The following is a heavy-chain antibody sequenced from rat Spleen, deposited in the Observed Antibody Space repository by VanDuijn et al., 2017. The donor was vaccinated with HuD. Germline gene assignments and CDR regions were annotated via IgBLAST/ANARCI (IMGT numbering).Heavy chain of an antibody. CDR2: ISSGGNT. J-gene: IGHJ2*01. CDR1: GFTFSDYY. Sequence: VQLAESGGGLVQPGRSLKLSCAASGFTFSDYYMAWVRQAPTKGLEWIAAISSGGNTYYNSALKSRLSISRDTSKSQVFLKMNSLQTEDTAMYFCARLTIGSWGQGVMVTVSS. D-gene: IGHD1-3*01. V-gene: IGHV2S12*01. CDR3: ARLTIGS.